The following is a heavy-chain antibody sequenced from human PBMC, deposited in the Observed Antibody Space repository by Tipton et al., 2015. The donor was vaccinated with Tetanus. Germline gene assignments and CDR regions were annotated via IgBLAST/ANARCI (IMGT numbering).Heavy chain of an antibody. Sequence: TLSLTYTVSGGSVRSGSYSWNWIRQPPGKGLEWLAYVSYSGRTNSNYSLKSRITVSQDTSKNQFSLKLDSVTAADAAVYYCARPGVGGYTGYYFDFWGQGTVVTVSS. CDR3: ARPGVGGYTGYYFDF. J-gene: IGHJ4*02. V-gene: IGHV4-61*01. CDR1: GGSVRSGSYS. CDR2: VSYSGRT. D-gene: IGHD5-12*01.